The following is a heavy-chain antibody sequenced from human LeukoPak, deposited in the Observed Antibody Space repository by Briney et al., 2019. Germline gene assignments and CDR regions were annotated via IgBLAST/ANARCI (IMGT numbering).Heavy chain of an antibody. J-gene: IGHJ4*02. CDR2: ISAYNGNT. Sequence: ASVKVSCKASGYTFTSYGISWVRQAPGQGLEWMGWISAYNGNTNYAQKLQGRVTMTTDTSTSTAYMELRSLRSDDTAVYYCARDSSSRYWKLFDYWGQGTLVTVSS. D-gene: IGHD6-13*01. CDR1: GYTFTSYG. CDR3: ARDSSSRYWKLFDY. V-gene: IGHV1-18*01.